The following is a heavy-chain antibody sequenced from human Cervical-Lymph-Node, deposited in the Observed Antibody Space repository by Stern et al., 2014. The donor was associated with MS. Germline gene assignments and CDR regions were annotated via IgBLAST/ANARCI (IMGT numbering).Heavy chain of an antibody. V-gene: IGHV3-48*01. Sequence: VQLVESGGGLVQPGGSLRLSCATSGFTFTTYSLNWVRQAPGKGPEWVSYISDSGRTTYYADSVKGRFTISRDNAKNSVHLQMNSLRAEDTAVYYCARSPYGSRTTCCFDSWGQGTLVTVSS. CDR2: ISDSGRTT. J-gene: IGHJ4*02. CDR1: GFTFTTYS. D-gene: IGHD2-2*01. CDR3: ARSPYGSRTTCCFDS.